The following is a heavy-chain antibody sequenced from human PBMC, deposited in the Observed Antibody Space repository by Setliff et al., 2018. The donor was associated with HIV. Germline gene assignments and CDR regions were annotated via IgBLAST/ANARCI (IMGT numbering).Heavy chain of an antibody. D-gene: IGHD6-19*01. V-gene: IGHV1-18*01. CDR2: ISGCNGNT. CDR1: GYTFNRYG. Sequence: SVKVSCKASGYTFNRYGISWVRQAPGQGLEWMGWISGCNGNTKYVQNLQGRVTMSTDTSTSTVYMELRSLRSDDTAVYYCARVPYRSAWFSGGHDAFDVWGQGTMVTVSS. CDR3: ARVPYRSAWFSGGHDAFDV. J-gene: IGHJ3*01.